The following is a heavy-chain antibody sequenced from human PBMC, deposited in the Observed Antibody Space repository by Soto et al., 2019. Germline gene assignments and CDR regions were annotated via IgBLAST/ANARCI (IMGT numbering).Heavy chain of an antibody. Sequence: QVQLQQWGAGLLKPSETLSLTCAVYGGSFSGYYWSWIRQPPGKGLEWIGEINHSGSTNYNPSLKSRVTISVDTSKNQFSLKLSSVTAADTAVYYCARGYCSSTSCSWFDPWGQGTLVTVSS. CDR1: GGSFSGYY. J-gene: IGHJ5*02. D-gene: IGHD2-2*01. CDR3: ARGYCSSTSCSWFDP. CDR2: INHSGST. V-gene: IGHV4-34*01.